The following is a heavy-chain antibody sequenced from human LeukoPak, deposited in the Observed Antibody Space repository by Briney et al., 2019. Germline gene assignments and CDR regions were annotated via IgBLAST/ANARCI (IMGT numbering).Heavy chain of an antibody. Sequence: ASVKVSCKASGGTFSSYAISWVRQAPGQGLEWMGWISAYNGDTKYAQKLQDRVTMTTDTSTSTAYMELRSLRSDDTAVYYCARGSPCYYGMDVWGQGTTVTVSS. CDR3: ARGSPCYYGMDV. V-gene: IGHV1-18*01. CDR1: GGTFSSYA. J-gene: IGHJ6*02. CDR2: ISAYNGDT.